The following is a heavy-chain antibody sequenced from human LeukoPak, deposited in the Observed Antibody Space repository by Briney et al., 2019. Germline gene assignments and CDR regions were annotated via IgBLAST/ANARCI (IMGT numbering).Heavy chain of an antibody. J-gene: IGHJ4*02. V-gene: IGHV4-59*01. CDR1: GGSMSGYY. Sequence: SETLSLTCTVSGGSMSGYYWSWIRQPPGKGLEWVGHLYDSGSTNYNPSLTSRVTISVDPSKNQFSLRLSSVTPADTAVYYCARHTHSIARYYFDYWGQGTLVTVSS. D-gene: IGHD6-13*01. CDR3: ARHTHSIARYYFDY. CDR2: LYDSGST.